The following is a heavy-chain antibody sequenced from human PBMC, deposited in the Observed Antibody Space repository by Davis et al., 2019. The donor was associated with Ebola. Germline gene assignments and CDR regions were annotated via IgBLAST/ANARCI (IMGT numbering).Heavy chain of an antibody. D-gene: IGHD3-16*01. J-gene: IGHJ5*02. Sequence: GGSLRLSCAASGFTFINYGFNWVRQAPGKGLEWVSSISASGRTAYYADSVEGRFTISRDNSKNTLSLQMNSVRGEDTAVYYCAKDKGFWVPPDWFGPWGQGVQVTVSS. CDR2: ISASGRTA. CDR3: AKDKGFWVPPDWFGP. CDR1: GFTFINYG. V-gene: IGHV3-23*01.